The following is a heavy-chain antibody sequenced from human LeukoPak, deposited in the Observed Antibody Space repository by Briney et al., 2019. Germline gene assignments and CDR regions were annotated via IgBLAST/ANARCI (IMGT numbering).Heavy chain of an antibody. CDR1: GGTFSSYA. CDR3: ASRDIVVVPAAMRVDFWSGSDY. CDR2: IIPIFGTA. V-gene: IGHV1-69*05. Sequence: SVKVSCKASGGTFSSYAISWVRQAPGQGLEWMGGIIPIFGTANYAQKFQGRVTITTDESTSTAYMELSSLRSEDTAVYYCASRDIVVVPAAMRVDFWSGSDYWGQGTLVTVSS. D-gene: IGHD2-2*01. J-gene: IGHJ4*02.